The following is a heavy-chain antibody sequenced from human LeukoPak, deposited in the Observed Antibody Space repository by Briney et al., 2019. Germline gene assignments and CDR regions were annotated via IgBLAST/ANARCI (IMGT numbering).Heavy chain of an antibody. CDR3: AREGTYCSGGSCYSHYYYYYMDV. J-gene: IGHJ6*03. CDR1: GFTFNDYG. Sequence: GGSLRLSCAASGFTFNDYGMSWVRQAPGKGLEWVSGINWNGGSTGYADSVKGRFTISRDNAKNSLFLQMNSLRAEDTAVYYCAREGTYCSGGSCYSHYYYYYMDVWGKGTTVTVSS. V-gene: IGHV3-20*04. CDR2: INWNGGST. D-gene: IGHD2-15*01.